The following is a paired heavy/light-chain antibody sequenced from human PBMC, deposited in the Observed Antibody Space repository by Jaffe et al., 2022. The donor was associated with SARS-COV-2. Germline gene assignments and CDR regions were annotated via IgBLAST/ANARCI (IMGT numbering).Heavy chain of an antibody. CDR2: IDTTSSTI. CDR1: GFTFTSYG. V-gene: IGHV3-48*02. CDR3: ARRGNYPRAFFDY. J-gene: IGHJ4*02. Sequence: EVQVVESGGGLVQPGGSLRLSCAASGFTFTSYGMHWVRQAPGKGLEWVSYIDTTSSTIVYADSVKGRFTVSRNNAENSLSLQMNSLRDEDTAVYYCARRGNYPRAFFDYWGQGALVTVSS. D-gene: IGHD1-7*01.
Light chain of an antibody. J-gene: IGKJ5*01. V-gene: IGKV1-12*01. Sequence: DIQMTQSPSSVSASVGDRVTITCRASQGISNWLGWYQQKPGKAPKLLIYAASTLQSGVPSRFSGSGSGTDFTLTISSLQSEDFATYYCQQANSFPITFGQGTRLEIK. CDR1: QGISNW. CDR2: AAS. CDR3: QQANSFPIT.